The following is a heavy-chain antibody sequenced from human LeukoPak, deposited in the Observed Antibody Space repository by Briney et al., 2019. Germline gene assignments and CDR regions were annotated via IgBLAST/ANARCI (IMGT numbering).Heavy chain of an antibody. V-gene: IGHV1-46*01. CDR2: INPSGGST. Sequence: ASVKVSCKASGYTFTSYYMHWVRQAPGQGLELMGIINPSGGSTSYTQKFQGRITMTRDTSTSTVYVELSSLRSEDTAVYYCARAYYHASSRYYFPLDYWGQGTLVTVSS. J-gene: IGHJ4*02. D-gene: IGHD3-22*01. CDR1: GYTFTSYY. CDR3: ARAYYHASSRYYFPLDY.